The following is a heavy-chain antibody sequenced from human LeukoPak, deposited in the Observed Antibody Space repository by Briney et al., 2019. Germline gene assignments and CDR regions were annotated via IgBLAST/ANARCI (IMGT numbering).Heavy chain of an antibody. CDR3: ARSRDRYWDAFDV. D-gene: IGHD1-14*01. CDR1: GGSISSYY. CDR2: IYYSGST. J-gene: IGHJ3*01. V-gene: IGHV4-59*01. Sequence: SETLSLTCTVSGGSISSYYWSWIRQPPGKGLEWIGYIYYSGSTNYNPSLESRVTISVDTSKKQFSLKLSSVTAADTAVYYCARSRDRYWDAFDVWGQGTMVTVSS.